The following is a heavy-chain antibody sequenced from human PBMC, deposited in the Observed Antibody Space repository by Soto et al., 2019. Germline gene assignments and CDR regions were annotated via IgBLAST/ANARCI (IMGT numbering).Heavy chain of an antibody. CDR2: ISGSGGST. D-gene: IGHD3-22*01. CDR1: GFTFSSYA. J-gene: IGHJ3*02. Sequence: GGSLRLSCAASGFTFSSYAMSWVRQAPGKGLEWVSAISGSGGSTYYADSVKGRFTISRDNSKNTLYLQMNSLRAEDTAVYYCAKERNYYDSSGSPFRAFDIWGQGTMVTVSS. CDR3: AKERNYYDSSGSPFRAFDI. V-gene: IGHV3-23*01.